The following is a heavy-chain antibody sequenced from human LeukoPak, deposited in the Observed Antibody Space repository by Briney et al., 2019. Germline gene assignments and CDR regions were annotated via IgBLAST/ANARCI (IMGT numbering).Heavy chain of an antibody. CDR1: GGSISNYC. V-gene: IGHV4-59*01. D-gene: IGHD5-24*01. CDR3: AGGFDSYPEY. J-gene: IGHJ4*02. CDR2: IYYSGSN. Sequence: SETLSLTCTVSGGSISNYCWSWVRQPPGKGLEWIGYIYYSGSNNYNPSLKSRLTISVDTSKNQFSLKLSSVTAADTAVYYCAGGFDSYPEYWGQGTLVTVSS.